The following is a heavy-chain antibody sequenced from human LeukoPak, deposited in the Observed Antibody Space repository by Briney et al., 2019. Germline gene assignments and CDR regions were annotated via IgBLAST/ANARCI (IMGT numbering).Heavy chain of an antibody. Sequence: SETLSLTCAVYAGSFSGYYWSWILQPPGKGLEWIGEINHSGSTNYNPSLKSRVTISVDTSKNQFSLKLSSVTAADTAVYYCARLPGYSSSWGQGTLVTVSS. CDR3: ARLPGYSSS. CDR1: AGSFSGYY. D-gene: IGHD6-13*01. CDR2: INHSGST. V-gene: IGHV4-34*01. J-gene: IGHJ4*02.